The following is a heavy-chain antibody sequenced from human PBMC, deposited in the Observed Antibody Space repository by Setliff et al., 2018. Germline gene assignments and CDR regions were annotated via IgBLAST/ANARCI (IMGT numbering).Heavy chain of an antibody. J-gene: IGHJ4*02. CDR3: ARGRHPPWSGYCQTMPHFDY. CDR1: GGTFSSYA. Sequence: ASVKVSCKASGGTFSSYAISGVRQAPGQGLEWMGRIIPIFGTANYAQKFQGRVTITADKSTSTAYMELSSLRSEDTAVYYCARGRHPPWSGYCQTMPHFDYWGQGTLVTVSS. D-gene: IGHD3-3*01. CDR2: IIPIFGTA. V-gene: IGHV1-69*06.